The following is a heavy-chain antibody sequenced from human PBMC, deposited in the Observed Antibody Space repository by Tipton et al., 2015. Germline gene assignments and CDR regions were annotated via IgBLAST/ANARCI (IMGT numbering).Heavy chain of an antibody. CDR3: ARMYAFSYHWVDP. V-gene: IGHV4-31*03. CDR1: GGSISSGNYY. J-gene: IGHJ5*02. Sequence: TLSLTCTVSGGSISSGNYYWSWIRQHPGKGLEWIGYIFNSGSTYYNPSLKSRLSISGDTSKNQFSLKLSSVTAADTAVYYCARMYAFSYHWVDPWGQGTQVTVSS. D-gene: IGHD2/OR15-2a*01. CDR2: IFNSGST.